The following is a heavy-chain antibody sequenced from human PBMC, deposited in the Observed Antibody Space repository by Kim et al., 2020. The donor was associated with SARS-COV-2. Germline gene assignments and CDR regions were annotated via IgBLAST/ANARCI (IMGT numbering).Heavy chain of an antibody. D-gene: IGHD2-2*01. V-gene: IGHV7-4-1*02. Sequence: ASVKVSCKASGYTFTSYAMNWVRQAPGQGLEWMGWINTNTGNPTYAQGFTGRFVFSLDTSVSTAYLQISSLKAEDTAVYYCARTQSPPIVVVTYGMDVWGQGTTVTVSS. CDR1: GYTFTSYA. CDR2: INTNTGNP. CDR3: ARTQSPPIVVVTYGMDV. J-gene: IGHJ6*02.